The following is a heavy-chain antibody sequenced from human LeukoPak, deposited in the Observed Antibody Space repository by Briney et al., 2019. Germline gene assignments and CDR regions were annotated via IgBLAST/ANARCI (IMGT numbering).Heavy chain of an antibody. CDR2: IYYSGST. Sequence: SETLSLTCTVSGGSISTSSYYWSWIRQPPGKGLEWIGYIYYSGSTNYNPSLKSRVTISVDTSKNQFSLKLSSVTAADTAVYYCARHKVRGSGSYPHTPLDYYYMDVWGKGTTVTISS. V-gene: IGHV4-61*05. D-gene: IGHD3-10*01. CDR1: GGSISTSSYY. J-gene: IGHJ6*03. CDR3: ARHKVRGSGSYPHTPLDYYYMDV.